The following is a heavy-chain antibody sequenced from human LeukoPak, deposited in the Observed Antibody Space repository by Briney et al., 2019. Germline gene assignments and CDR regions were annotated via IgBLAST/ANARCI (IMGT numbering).Heavy chain of an antibody. CDR3: ARANFLYCSSTSCLFDY. J-gene: IGHJ4*02. CDR1: GYTFTDYY. CDR2: TNPNDGDT. V-gene: IGHV1-2*02. Sequence: LAASVKVSCKASGYTFTDYYMHWVRQAPGQGLEWMGWTNPNDGDTYYAQKFQGRFTMTRDTSISTAHMEVSRLRTDDTAVYYCARANFLYCSSTSCLFDYWGQGTLVTVSS. D-gene: IGHD2-2*01.